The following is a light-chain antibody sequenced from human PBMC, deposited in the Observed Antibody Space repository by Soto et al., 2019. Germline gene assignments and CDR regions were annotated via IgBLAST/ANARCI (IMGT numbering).Light chain of an antibody. CDR3: QQYYDWWT. J-gene: IGKJ1*01. CDR2: DAS. CDR1: QSVSSY. V-gene: IGKV3-15*01. Sequence: MTQSPATLSLSPGERATLSCRASQSVSSYLAWYQQKPGQAPSLLIYDASTRATGIPARFSGSGSGTEFTLTINSLQSEDFAVYYCQQYYDWWTFGQGTKVDI.